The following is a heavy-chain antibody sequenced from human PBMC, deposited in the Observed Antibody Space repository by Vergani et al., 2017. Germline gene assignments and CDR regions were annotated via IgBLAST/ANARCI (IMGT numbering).Heavy chain of an antibody. V-gene: IGHV3-33*01. Sequence: QVQLVESGGGVVQPGRSLRLSCAASGFTFSSYGMHWVRQAPGKGLEWVAVIWYDGSNKYYADSVKGRFTISRDNSKNTLYLQMNSLRAEDTAVYYCARARSSIAAHYWCDPWGQGTLVTVSS. CDR1: GFTFSSYG. CDR3: ARARSSIAAHYWCDP. CDR2: IWYDGSNK. D-gene: IGHD6-6*01. J-gene: IGHJ5*02.